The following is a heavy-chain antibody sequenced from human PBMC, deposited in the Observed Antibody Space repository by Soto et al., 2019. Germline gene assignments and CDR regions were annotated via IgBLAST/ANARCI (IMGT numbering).Heavy chain of an antibody. V-gene: IGHV3-23*01. Sequence: EVQLLASGGGLVQPGGSLRLSCAASGFTFSNYGMTWVRQAPGKGLEWVSGIGANGGSTYYADSVKGRFTISRDNSKNTVYVQMNSLRAEDTAVYYCAKDPYDFWSGYLDYWGQGTLVTVSS. CDR2: IGANGGST. CDR3: AKDPYDFWSGYLDY. J-gene: IGHJ4*02. CDR1: GFTFSNYG. D-gene: IGHD3-3*01.